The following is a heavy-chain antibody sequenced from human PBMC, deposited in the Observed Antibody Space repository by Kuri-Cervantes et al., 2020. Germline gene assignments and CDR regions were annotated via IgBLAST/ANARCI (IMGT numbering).Heavy chain of an antibody. J-gene: IGHJ3*02. V-gene: IGHV3-33*06. CDR1: GFTFSSYG. D-gene: IGHD3-9*01. CDR2: IWYDGSNK. CDR3: AKEHLAQNTPPYYDILTGYGDDAFDI. Sequence: GESLKISCAASGFTFSSYGMHWVRQAPGKGLEWVAVIWYDGSNKYYADSVKGRFTISRDNSKNTLYLQMNSLRAEDTAVYYCAKEHLAQNTPPYYDILTGYGDDAFDIWGQGTMVTVSS.